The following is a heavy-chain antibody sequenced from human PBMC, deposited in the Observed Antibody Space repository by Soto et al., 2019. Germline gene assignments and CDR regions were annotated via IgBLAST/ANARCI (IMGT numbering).Heavy chain of an antibody. J-gene: IGHJ6*03. CDR2: MNPNSGNT. Sequence: ASVKVSCKASGYTFTSYDINWVRQATGQGLEWMGWMNPNSGNTGYAQKFQGRVTMTRNTSISTAYMELSSLRSEDTAVYYCARGQRGRGAVRALNQQKLRDRHYYYYMDVWGKGTTVTVSS. CDR3: ARGQRGRGAVRALNQQKLRDRHYYYYMDV. CDR1: GYTFTSYD. V-gene: IGHV1-8*01. D-gene: IGHD1-7*01.